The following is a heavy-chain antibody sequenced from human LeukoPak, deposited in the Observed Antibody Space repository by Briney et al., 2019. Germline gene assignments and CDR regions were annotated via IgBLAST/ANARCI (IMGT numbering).Heavy chain of an antibody. CDR3: TRLTVPLRFDP. CDR1: GGSLSHYY. D-gene: IGHD2-2*01. J-gene: IGHJ5*02. V-gene: IGHV4-59*01. CDR2: IYYSGST. Sequence: SETLSLTCTVSGGSLSHYYWSWLRQPPGKGLEWIGYIYYSGSTNYNPSLKSRVTISVDTSKNQFSLKLSSVTAADTAVYYCTRLTVPLRFDPWGQGTLVTVSS.